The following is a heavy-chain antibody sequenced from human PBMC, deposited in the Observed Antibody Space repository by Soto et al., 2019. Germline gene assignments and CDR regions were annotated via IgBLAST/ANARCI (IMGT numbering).Heavy chain of an antibody. Sequence: EVQLLESGGGLAQPGGSLRLSCAASGFTFSNYAMNWVRQAPAKGLEWVSSVTGSGSNTYYADSVKGRFTISRDNSKNTLYLQMNSLRAEDKAVYYCAKGRSDYFDSWGHGTLVTVSS. V-gene: IGHV3-23*01. J-gene: IGHJ4*01. CDR3: AKGRSDYFDS. CDR2: VTGSGSNT. CDR1: GFTFSNYA.